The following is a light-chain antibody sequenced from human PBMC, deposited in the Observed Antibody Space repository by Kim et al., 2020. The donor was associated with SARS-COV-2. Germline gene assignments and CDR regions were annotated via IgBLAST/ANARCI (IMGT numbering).Light chain of an antibody. Sequence: GQSVTISCTGTSSDVGGYNYVSWYQQHPGKAPKLMIYDVSKRPSGVPDRFSGSKSGNTASLTISWLQAEDEADYYCCSYAGSYTVVFGGGTKVTVL. CDR3: CSYAGSYTVV. CDR1: SSDVGGYNY. V-gene: IGLV2-11*01. J-gene: IGLJ2*01. CDR2: DVS.